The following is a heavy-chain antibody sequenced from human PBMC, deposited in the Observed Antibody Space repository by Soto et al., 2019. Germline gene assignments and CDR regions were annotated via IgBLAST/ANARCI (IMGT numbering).Heavy chain of an antibody. D-gene: IGHD2-2*01. CDR1: GYTFTSYG. CDR2: ISAYNGNT. V-gene: IGHV1-18*04. J-gene: IGHJ6*02. Sequence: ASVKVSCKASGYTFTSYGISWVRQAPGQGLEWMGWISAYNGNTNYAQKLQGRVTMTTDTSTSTAYMELRSLRSDDTAVYYCAREGYIVVVPAATPGYYYYYGMDVWGQGTTVTVS. CDR3: AREGYIVVVPAATPGYYYYYGMDV.